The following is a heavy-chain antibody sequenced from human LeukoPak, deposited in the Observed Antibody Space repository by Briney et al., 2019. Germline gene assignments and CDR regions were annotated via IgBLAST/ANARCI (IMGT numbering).Heavy chain of an antibody. Sequence: SGTLSLTCAVSGGSISSSNWWSWVRQPPGKGLEWIGEIYHSGSTNYNPSLKSRVTISVDKSKNQFSLKLSSVTAADTAVYYCASGAGSIVGATIAGTDYWGQGTLVTVSS. J-gene: IGHJ4*02. CDR1: GGSISSSNW. CDR2: IYHSGST. D-gene: IGHD1-26*01. V-gene: IGHV4-4*02. CDR3: ASGAGSIVGATIAGTDY.